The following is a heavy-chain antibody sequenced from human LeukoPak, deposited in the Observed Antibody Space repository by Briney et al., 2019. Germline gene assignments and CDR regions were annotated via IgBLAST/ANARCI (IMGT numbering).Heavy chain of an antibody. CDR3: ARGRFTISKLGGEQDV. J-gene: IGHJ6*02. CDR1: GFTFSSYS. D-gene: IGHD3-3*01. CDR2: INHSGST. V-gene: IGHV4-34*01. Sequence: GSLRLSCAASGFTFSSYSMNWVRQPPGKGLEWIGEINHSGSTNYNPSLKSRVTISVDTSKNQFSLKLSSVTAADTAVYYCARGRFTISKLGGEQDVWGQGTTVTVSS.